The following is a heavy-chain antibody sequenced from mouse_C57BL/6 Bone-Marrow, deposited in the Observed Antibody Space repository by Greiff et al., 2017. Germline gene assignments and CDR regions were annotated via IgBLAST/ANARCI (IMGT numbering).Heavy chain of an antibody. CDR1: GFNIKDDY. CDR2: IDPEIGDT. Sequence: EVQLQQSGAELVRPGASVKLSCTASGFNIKDDYIHWVKQRPEQGLEWIGLIDPEIGDTEYASKFQGNATLTSETSSNTAYLQLSSLTSAYTAVYYCSSCDGNYFDFWGQGTPLTGAS. D-gene: IGHD2-3*01. J-gene: IGHJ2*01. CDR3: SSCDGNYFDF. V-gene: IGHV14-4*01.